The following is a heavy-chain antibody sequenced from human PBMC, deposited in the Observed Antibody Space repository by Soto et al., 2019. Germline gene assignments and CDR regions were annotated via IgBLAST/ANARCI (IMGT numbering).Heavy chain of an antibody. CDR3: AKGFQGG. J-gene: IGHJ4*02. D-gene: IGHD3-16*01. CDR2: ISYDGGKK. V-gene: IGHV3-30*18. Sequence: GGSLRLSCAASGFTFSSYGMHWVRQAPGKGLEWVAVISYDGGKKNYADSVKGRFTISRDNSKNTLYLQMDSLRAEDTAVYYCAKGFQGGWGQGTLVTVSS. CDR1: GFTFSSYG.